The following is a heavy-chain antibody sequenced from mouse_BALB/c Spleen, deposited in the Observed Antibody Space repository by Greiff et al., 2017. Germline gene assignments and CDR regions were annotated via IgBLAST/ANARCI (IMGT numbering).Heavy chain of an antibody. CDR2: ISSGGSYT. V-gene: IGHV5-9-4*01. D-gene: IGHD2-4*01. CDR1: GFTFSSYA. CDR3: ARDQGDYDGDYYAMDY. Sequence: EVKLVESGGGLVKPGGSLKLSCAASGFTFSSYAMSWVRQSPEKRLEWVAEISSGGSYTYYPDTVTGRFTISRDNAKNTLYLEMSSLRSEDTAMYYCARDQGDYDGDYYAMDYWGQGTSVTVSS. J-gene: IGHJ4*01.